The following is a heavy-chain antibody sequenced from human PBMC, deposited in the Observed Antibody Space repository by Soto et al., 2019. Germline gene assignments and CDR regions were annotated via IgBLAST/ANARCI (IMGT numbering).Heavy chain of an antibody. CDR2: IWYDGSNK. V-gene: IGHV3-33*01. CDR3: ARPNCSGGSCYPEFDY. J-gene: IGHJ4*02. Sequence: QVQLVESGGGVVQPGRSLRLSCAASGFTFSSYGMHWVRQAPGKGLEWVAVIWYDGSNKYYADSVKGRFTISRDNSKNPLYLQMNFLRAEDTAVYYCARPNCSGGSCYPEFDYWGQGTLVTVSS. CDR1: GFTFSSYG. D-gene: IGHD2-15*01.